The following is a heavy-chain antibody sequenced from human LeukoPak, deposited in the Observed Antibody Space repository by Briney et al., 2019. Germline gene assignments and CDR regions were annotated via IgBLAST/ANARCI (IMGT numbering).Heavy chain of an antibody. CDR2: IYYSGST. Sequence: PSETLSLTCTVSGGSISSYYWSWIRQPPGKGLEWIGYIYYSGSTNYNPSLKSRVTISVDTSKNQFSLKLSSVTAADTAVYYCARMYDYYDSSGCFDYWGQGTLVTVSS. J-gene: IGHJ4*02. CDR3: ARMYDYYDSSGCFDY. D-gene: IGHD3-22*01. CDR1: GGSISSYY. V-gene: IGHV4-59*08.